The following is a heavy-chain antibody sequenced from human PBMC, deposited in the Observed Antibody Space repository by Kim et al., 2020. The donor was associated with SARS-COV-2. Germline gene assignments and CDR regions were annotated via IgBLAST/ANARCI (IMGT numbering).Heavy chain of an antibody. D-gene: IGHD6-6*01. Sequence: GGSLRLSCAASGFTFSSYSMNWVRQAPGKGLEWVSSISSSSSYIYYADSVKGRITISRANAKNSLYLQMYSLRAEDTAVYYCARGPSSSLGRFDYCRQGT. V-gene: IGHV3-21*01. CDR2: ISSSSSYI. CDR1: GFTFSSYS. CDR3: ARGPSSSLGRFDY. J-gene: IGHJ4*02.